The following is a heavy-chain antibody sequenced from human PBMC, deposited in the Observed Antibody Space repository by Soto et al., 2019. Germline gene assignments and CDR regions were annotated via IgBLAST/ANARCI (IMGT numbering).Heavy chain of an antibody. D-gene: IGHD3-16*02. CDR2: IYYSGST. CDR3: ARDADEDYVWGSYRYFDY. V-gene: IGHV4-59*01. CDR1: GGSFSGYY. Sequence: SETLSLTCAVYGGSFSGYYWSWIRQPPGKGLEWIGYIYYSGSTNYNPSLKSRVTISVDTSKNQFSLKLSSVTAADTAVYYCARDADEDYVWGSYRYFDYWGQGTLVTVSS. J-gene: IGHJ4*02.